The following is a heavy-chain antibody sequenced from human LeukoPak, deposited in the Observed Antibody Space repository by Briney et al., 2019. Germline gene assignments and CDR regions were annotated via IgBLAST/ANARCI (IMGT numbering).Heavy chain of an antibody. J-gene: IGHJ6*02. D-gene: IGHD3-22*01. CDR2: ISYDGSNK. CDR1: GFTFSSYA. Sequence: GGSLRLSCAASGFTFSSYAMHWVRQAPGKGLEWVAVISYDGSNKYYADSVKGRFTISRDNSKNTLYLQMNSPRAEDTAVYYCARSYYYDSSGSYGMDVWGQGTTVTVSS. CDR3: ARSYYYDSSGSYGMDV. V-gene: IGHV3-30-3*01.